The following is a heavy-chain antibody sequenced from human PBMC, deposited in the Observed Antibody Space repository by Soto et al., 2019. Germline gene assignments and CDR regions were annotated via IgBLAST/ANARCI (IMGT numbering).Heavy chain of an antibody. V-gene: IGHV4-39*07. CDR2: IYYSGST. Sequence: SETLSLTCTVSGGSISSSSYYWGWIRQPPGKGLEWIGSIYYSGSTYYNPSLKSRVTISVDTSKNQFSLKLSSVTAADTAVYYCVAEYIVVVPAAPDDAFDIWGQGTMVTVSS. J-gene: IGHJ3*02. D-gene: IGHD2-2*01. CDR3: VAEYIVVVPAAPDDAFDI. CDR1: GGSISSSSYY.